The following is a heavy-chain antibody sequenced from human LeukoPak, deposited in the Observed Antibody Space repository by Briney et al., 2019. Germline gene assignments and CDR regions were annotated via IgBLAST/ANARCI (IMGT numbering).Heavy chain of an antibody. CDR1: GFTFSSYA. V-gene: IGHV3-23*01. Sequence: PGGSLRLSCAASGFTFSSYAMSWVRQAPGKGLEWVSAISGSGGSTYYADSVKGRFTISRDNSKNTLYLQMNSLTAEDTAVYYCANQGLSSTYGRNFDYWGQGTLVTVSS. D-gene: IGHD3-10*02. J-gene: IGHJ4*02. CDR2: ISGSGGST. CDR3: ANQGLSSTYGRNFDY.